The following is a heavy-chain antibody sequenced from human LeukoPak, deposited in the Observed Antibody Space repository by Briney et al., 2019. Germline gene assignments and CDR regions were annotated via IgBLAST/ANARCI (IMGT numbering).Heavy chain of an antibody. J-gene: IGHJ6*04. V-gene: IGHV3-21*01. Sequence: GGSLRLSCAASGFTFSSYSMNWVRQAPGKGLEWVSSISSSGSYIYYADSVKGRFTISRDNAKNSLYLQMNSLRAEDTAVYYCARDPPYYDILTGYPRYGMDVWGKGTTVTVSS. CDR3: ARDPPYYDILTGYPRYGMDV. D-gene: IGHD3-9*01. CDR2: ISSSGSYI. CDR1: GFTFSSYS.